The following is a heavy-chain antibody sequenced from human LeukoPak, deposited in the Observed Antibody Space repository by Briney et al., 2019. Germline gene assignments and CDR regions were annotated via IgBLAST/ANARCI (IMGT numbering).Heavy chain of an antibody. CDR3: ARGYGDSIHFDY. V-gene: IGHV3-7*04. J-gene: IGHJ4*02. Sequence: PGGSLRLSCAASGFTFTNYWMTWVRQAPGKGLEWVANIKQDGTEKYYVASVKGRFTISRDNAKNSLYLQMNSLRAGEAAVYYCARGYGDSIHFDYWGQGTLVTVSS. D-gene: IGHD4-17*01. CDR1: GFTFTNYW. CDR2: IKQDGTEK.